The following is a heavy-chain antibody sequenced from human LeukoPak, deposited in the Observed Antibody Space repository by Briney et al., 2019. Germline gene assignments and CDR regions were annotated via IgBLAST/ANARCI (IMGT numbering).Heavy chain of an antibody. CDR1: GFTFSSYA. CDR3: AKEMDDYVWGRAKNAFDI. V-gene: IGHV3-23*01. CDR2: ISGSGGST. Sequence: GGSLRHSCAASGFTFSSYAMSWVRQAPGKGLEWVSAISGSGGSTYYADSVKGRFTISRDNSKNTLYLQMNSLRAEDTAVYYCAKEMDDYVWGRAKNAFDIWGQGTMVTVSS. J-gene: IGHJ3*02. D-gene: IGHD3-16*01.